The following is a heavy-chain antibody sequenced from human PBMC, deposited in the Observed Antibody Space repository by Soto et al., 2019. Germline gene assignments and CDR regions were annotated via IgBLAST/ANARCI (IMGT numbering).Heavy chain of an antibody. V-gene: IGHV2-5*01. CDR2: IFWNDDE. Sequence: QITLKESGPTLVKPTQTLTLTCTFSGFSLTTSGVGVGWIRQPPGKALEWLALIFWNDDERYSPSLKSRLTLNKDTSKNQLVLIMTNMDPEDKATYYCVQTRYSYDPVGYWGRGTLVTVSS. CDR3: VQTRYSYDPVGY. CDR1: GFSLTTSGVG. D-gene: IGHD5-18*01. J-gene: IGHJ4*02.